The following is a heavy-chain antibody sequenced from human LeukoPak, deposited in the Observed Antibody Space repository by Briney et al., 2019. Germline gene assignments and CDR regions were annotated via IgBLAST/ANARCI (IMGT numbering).Heavy chain of an antibody. J-gene: IGHJ4*02. CDR1: GGSISSGGYY. CDR2: IYYSGST. Sequence: SQTLSLTCTVSGGSISSGGYYWSWIRQHPGKGLEWIGYIYYSGSTYYNPSLKSRVTISVDTSKNQFSLKLSSVTAADTAVYYGARLTVVVAAVDYWGQGTLVTVSS. CDR3: ARLTVVVAAVDY. V-gene: IGHV4-31*03. D-gene: IGHD2-15*01.